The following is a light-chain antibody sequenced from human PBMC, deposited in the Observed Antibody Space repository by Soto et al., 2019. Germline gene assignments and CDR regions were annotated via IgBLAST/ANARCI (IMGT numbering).Light chain of an antibody. CDR1: QSVSSN. CDR3: HQYNSWPYT. V-gene: IGKV3-15*01. Sequence: EIVMTQSPATLSVSPGERAALSCRASQSVSSNLAWYQQKPGQAPRLLIYGASTRATGLPARFSGSASGTEFTLTISSLQSEDFAVYYCHQYNSWPYTFGQGTKLEI. J-gene: IGKJ2*01. CDR2: GAS.